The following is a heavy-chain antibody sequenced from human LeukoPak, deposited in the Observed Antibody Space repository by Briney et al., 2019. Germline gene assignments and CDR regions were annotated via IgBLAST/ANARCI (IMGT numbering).Heavy chain of an antibody. Sequence: GGSLRLSCTASGFTFGDYAMSWFRQAPGKGLEWVGFIRGKAYGGTTEYAASVKGRFTISRDDSKSIAYLQMNSLKTEDTAVYYCTRDITGYDILTGYYGWFDPWGQGTLVTVSS. CDR2: IRGKAYGGTT. CDR3: TRDITGYDILTGYYGWFDP. D-gene: IGHD3-9*01. V-gene: IGHV3-49*03. J-gene: IGHJ5*02. CDR1: GFTFGDYA.